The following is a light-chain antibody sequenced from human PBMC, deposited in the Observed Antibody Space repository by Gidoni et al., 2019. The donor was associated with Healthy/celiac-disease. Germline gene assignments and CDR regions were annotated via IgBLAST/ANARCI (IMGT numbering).Light chain of an antibody. J-gene: IGKJ2*01. V-gene: IGKV1-8*01. CDR2: AAS. CDR3: QQYYSYPNT. Sequence: AIRMTQSPSSFSASTGDRVTITCRASQGISSYLAWYQQKPGKAPKLLIYAASTLQSGVPSRFSGSGSGTDFTLTISCLQSEDSATYYCQQYYSYPNTFGQGTKLEIK. CDR1: QGISSY.